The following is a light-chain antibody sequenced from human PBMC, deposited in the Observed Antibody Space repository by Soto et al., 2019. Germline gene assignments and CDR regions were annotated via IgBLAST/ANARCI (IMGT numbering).Light chain of an antibody. J-gene: IGLJ1*01. V-gene: IGLV2-8*01. CDR2: EVT. CDR1: SSHVGYYDY. Sequence: QSALTQPPSASGFPGQSVTISCTGTSSHVGYYDYVSWYQQHPGKAPKLVIYEVTKRPSGVPDRVSASKSGKTASLTVSGLRAEDEADYYCSSYAGSNNFVFGSGTKLTVL. CDR3: SSYAGSNNFV.